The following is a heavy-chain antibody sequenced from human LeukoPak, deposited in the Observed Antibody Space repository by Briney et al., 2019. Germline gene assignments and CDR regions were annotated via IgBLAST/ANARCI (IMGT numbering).Heavy chain of an antibody. Sequence: GGSLRLSCAASGFTFSSYAMHWVRQAPGKGLEYVSAISSNGGSTYYANSVKGRFTISRDNSKNTLYLQMGSLRGEDMAVYYCARSPGEVVNPEYAFDIWGQGTMVTVSS. J-gene: IGHJ3*02. CDR1: GFTFSSYA. D-gene: IGHD3-10*01. V-gene: IGHV3-64*01. CDR2: ISSNGGST. CDR3: ARSPGEVVNPEYAFDI.